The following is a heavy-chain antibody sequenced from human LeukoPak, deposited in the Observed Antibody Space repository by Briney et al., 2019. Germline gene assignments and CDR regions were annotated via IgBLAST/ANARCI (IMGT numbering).Heavy chain of an antibody. J-gene: IGHJ4*02. CDR2: IGGGDDI. Sequence: GGSLRLSCVASGFTFNTYAMSWVRQAPGRGLEWVSGIGGGDDIHYADSVKGRFTVSRDDSKNTLYLQMNSLRAEDTAIYYCVKDATPWNSIWDYFDFWGQGTLVTVSS. CDR1: GFTFNTYA. D-gene: IGHD1-7*01. V-gene: IGHV3-23*01. CDR3: VKDATPWNSIWDYFDF.